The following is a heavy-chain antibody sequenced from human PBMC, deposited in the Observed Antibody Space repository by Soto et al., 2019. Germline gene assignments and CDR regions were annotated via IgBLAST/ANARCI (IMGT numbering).Heavy chain of an antibody. CDR3: ARDQIGITIFGVVTPYYYYYGMDV. V-gene: IGHV3-48*03. J-gene: IGHJ6*02. CDR2: ISSSGSTI. D-gene: IGHD3-3*01. CDR1: GFTFSSYE. Sequence: GGSLRLSCAASGFTFSSYEMNWVRQAPGKGLEWVSYISSSGSTIYYADSVKGRFTISRDNAKNSLYLQMNSLRAEDTAVYYCARDQIGITIFGVVTPYYYYYGMDVWGRGTTVTVSS.